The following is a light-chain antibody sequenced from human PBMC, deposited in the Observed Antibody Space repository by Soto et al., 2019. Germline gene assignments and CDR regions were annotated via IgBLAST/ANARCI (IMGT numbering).Light chain of an antibody. V-gene: IGKV3-11*01. J-gene: IGKJ4*01. Sequence: EIVLTQSPATLSLSPGERATLSCRASQTLSTDFAWYQQKPGQAPRLLIYGASKRATAIAARFSCSGSGTAFNLTISRLEPEDFAVYYCQERRNWPRGTFGGGTKVEIK. CDR2: GAS. CDR1: QTLSTD. CDR3: QERRNWPRGT.